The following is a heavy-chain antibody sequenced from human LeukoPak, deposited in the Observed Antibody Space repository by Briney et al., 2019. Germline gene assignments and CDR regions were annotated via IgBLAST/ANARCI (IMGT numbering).Heavy chain of an antibody. V-gene: IGHV5-51*01. J-gene: IGHJ6*03. D-gene: IGHD2-15*01. Sequence: VESLKLSCKGSGYSFTSYWIGWVRQMPGKGLEWMGIIYPGDSDTRYSPSFQGQVTISADKSISTAYLQWSSLKASDTAMYYCARCVGGGSCYSGSYMDVWGKGTTVTISS. CDR3: ARCVGGGSCYSGSYMDV. CDR1: GYSFTSYW. CDR2: IYPGDSDT.